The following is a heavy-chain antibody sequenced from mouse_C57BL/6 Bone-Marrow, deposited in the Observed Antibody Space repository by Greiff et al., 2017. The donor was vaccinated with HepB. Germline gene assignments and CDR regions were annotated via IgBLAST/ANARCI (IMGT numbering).Heavy chain of an antibody. CDR1: GYTFTSYW. J-gene: IGHJ4*01. CDR2: IDPSDSYT. Sequence: QVQLKQPGAELVRPGTSVKLSCKASGYTFTSYWMHWVKQRPGQGLEWIGVIDPSDSYTNYNQKFKGKATLTVDTSSSTAYMQLSSLTSEDSAVYYCASYDYDPYAMDYWGQGTSVTVSS. V-gene: IGHV1-59*01. D-gene: IGHD2-4*01. CDR3: ASYDYDPYAMDY.